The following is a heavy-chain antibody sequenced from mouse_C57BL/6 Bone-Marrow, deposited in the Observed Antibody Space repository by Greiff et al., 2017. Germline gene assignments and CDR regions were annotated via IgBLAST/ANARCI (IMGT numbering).Heavy chain of an antibody. CDR2: IDPSDSYT. CDR3: ARITTVVATDY. Sequence: VQLQQPGAGLVRPGTSVKLSCKASGYTFTSYWMHWVKQRPGQGLEWIGVIDPSDSYTNYNQKFKGKATLTVDTSSSTAYMQLSSLTSEDSAVYYCARITTVVATDYWGQGPTLTVSA. CDR1: GYTFTSYW. V-gene: IGHV1-59*01. J-gene: IGHJ2*01. D-gene: IGHD1-1*01.